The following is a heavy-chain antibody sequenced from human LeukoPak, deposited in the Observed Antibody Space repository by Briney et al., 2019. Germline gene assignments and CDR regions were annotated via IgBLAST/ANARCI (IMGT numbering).Heavy chain of an antibody. CDR2: IYHSGST. V-gene: IGHV4-30-2*01. CDR1: GGSISSGGYS. D-gene: IGHD3-10*01. Sequence: SETLSLTCAVSGGSISSGGYSWSWIRQPPGKGLEWIGYIYHSGSTYYNPSLKSRVTISVDRPKNQFSLKLSSVTAADTAVYYCARAPFYGSGSYFDYWGQGTLVTVSS. CDR3: ARAPFYGSGSYFDY. J-gene: IGHJ4*02.